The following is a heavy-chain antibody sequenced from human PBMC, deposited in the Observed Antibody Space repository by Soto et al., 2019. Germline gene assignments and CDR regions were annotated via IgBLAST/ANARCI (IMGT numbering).Heavy chain of an antibody. Sequence: ASVKVSCKASGYTFTSYAMHWVRQAPGQRLEWMGWINAGNGNTKYSQKFQGRVTITRDTSASTAYMELSSLRSEDTAVYYCARAPSSRFTPDYWGKGTLVTVSS. V-gene: IGHV1-3*01. D-gene: IGHD2-2*01. CDR3: ARAPSSRFTPDY. J-gene: IGHJ4*02. CDR2: INAGNGNT. CDR1: GYTFTSYA.